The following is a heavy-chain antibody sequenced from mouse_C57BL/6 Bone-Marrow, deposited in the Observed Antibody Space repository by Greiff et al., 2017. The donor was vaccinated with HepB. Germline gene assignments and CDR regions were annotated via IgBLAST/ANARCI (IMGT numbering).Heavy chain of an antibody. CDR1: GFNIKDDY. CDR2: IDPENGDT. CDR3: TTGQDGSSYDWYFDV. Sequence: EVQLVESGAELVRPGASVKLSCTASGFNIKDDYMHWVKQRPEQGLEWIGWIDPENGDTEYASKFQGKATITADTSSNTAYLQLSSLTSEDTAVYYCTTGQDGSSYDWYFDVWGTGTTVTVSS. J-gene: IGHJ1*03. V-gene: IGHV14-4*01. D-gene: IGHD1-1*01.